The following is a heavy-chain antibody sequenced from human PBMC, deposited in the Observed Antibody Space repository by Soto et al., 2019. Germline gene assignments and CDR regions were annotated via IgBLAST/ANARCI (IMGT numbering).Heavy chain of an antibody. D-gene: IGHD3-16*01. Sequence: EVQLLQSGGGLVQPGGSLRLSCAASGFIFSNYAMNWVRQAPGKGLEWVSIVTSRGDTTYYADSVKGRFTISRENSKNTLYRQVNSLTAEDTAVYYCAKDRLGGGLDYWGQGTLVSVSS. CDR1: GFIFSNYA. CDR2: VTSRGDTT. CDR3: AKDRLGGGLDY. J-gene: IGHJ4*02. V-gene: IGHV3-23*01.